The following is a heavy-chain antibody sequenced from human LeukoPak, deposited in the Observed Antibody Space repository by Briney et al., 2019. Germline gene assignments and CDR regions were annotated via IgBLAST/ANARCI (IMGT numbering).Heavy chain of an antibody. CDR1: GYSISSGYY. D-gene: IGHD3-10*01. J-gene: IGHJ4*02. CDR3: ARESLGFGDLSKYYFDY. V-gene: IGHV4-38-2*02. Sequence: PSETLSLTCTVSGYSISSGYYWGWIRQPPGKGLEWIGSIYHSGSTYYNPSLKSRVTISVDTSKNQFSLKLSSVTAADTAVYYCARESLGFGDLSKYYFDYWGQGTLVTVSS. CDR2: IYHSGST.